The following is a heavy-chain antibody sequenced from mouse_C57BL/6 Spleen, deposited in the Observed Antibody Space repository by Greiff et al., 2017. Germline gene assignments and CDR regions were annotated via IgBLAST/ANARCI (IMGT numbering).Heavy chain of an antibody. Sequence: EVQGVESGGGLVKPGGSLKLSCAASGFTFSSYAMSWVRQTPEKRLEWVATISDGGSYTYYPDNVKGRFTISRDNAKNNLYLQMSHLKSEDTAMYYCARDQSSGPFDYWGQGTTRTVSS. CDR1: GFTFSSYA. V-gene: IGHV5-4*01. CDR3: ARDQSSGPFDY. J-gene: IGHJ2*01. D-gene: IGHD3-2*02. CDR2: ISDGGSYT.